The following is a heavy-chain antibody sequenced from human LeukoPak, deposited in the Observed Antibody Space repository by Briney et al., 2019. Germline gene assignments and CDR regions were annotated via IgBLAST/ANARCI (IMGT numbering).Heavy chain of an antibody. V-gene: IGHV3-33*08. J-gene: IGHJ4*02. CDR3: ARASHTSVTPYFDY. Sequence: PGRSLRLSCAASGFTFSSYGMHWVRQAPGKGLEWVAVIWYDGSNKYYADSVKGRFTISRDNSKNTLYLQMNSLRAEDTAVYYCARASHTSVTPYFDYWGQGTLVTVSS. CDR2: IWYDGSNK. CDR1: GFTFSSYG. D-gene: IGHD4-17*01.